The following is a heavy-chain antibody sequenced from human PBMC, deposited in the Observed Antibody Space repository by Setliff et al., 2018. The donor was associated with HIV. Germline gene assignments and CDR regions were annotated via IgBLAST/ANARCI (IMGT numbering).Heavy chain of an antibody. V-gene: IGHV4-38-2*01. J-gene: IGHJ4*02. D-gene: IGHD3-3*01. CDR3: MRGRSITIFGVAYFDF. CDR1: GYSISTAYY. CDR2: VYHSGTT. Sequence: ASETLSLTCAVSGYSISTAYYWGWIRQPPGKGLEWIGSVYHSGTTYYNPSLKSRVTISVDTSNNQFSLKVTSVTAADTAVYYCMRGRSITIFGVAYFDFWGQGTQVTVSS.